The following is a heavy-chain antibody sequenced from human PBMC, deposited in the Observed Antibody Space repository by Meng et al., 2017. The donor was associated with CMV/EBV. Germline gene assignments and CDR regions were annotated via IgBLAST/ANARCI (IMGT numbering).Heavy chain of an antibody. CDR1: FTGYY. CDR2: INPNSGGT. Sequence: FTGYYRHGVRQAPGQRLEWMGWINPNSGGTNYAQKFQGRVTMTRDTSISTAYMELSRLGSDDTAVYYCARFWEDCSSTSCYTDWFDPWGQGTLVTVSS. D-gene: IGHD2-2*02. J-gene: IGHJ5*02. V-gene: IGHV1-2*02. CDR3: ARFWEDCSSTSCYTDWFDP.